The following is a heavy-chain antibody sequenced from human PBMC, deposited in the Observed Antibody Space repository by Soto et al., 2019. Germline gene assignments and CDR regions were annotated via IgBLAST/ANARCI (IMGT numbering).Heavy chain of an antibody. Sequence: GESLKISCKGSGYSFNSHWIGWVRQMPGKGLEWMGIIYPGDSDTRYSPSFQGRVTITADKSTSTAYMELSSLRSEDTAVYYCGIGELLLIYWGQGTLVTVSS. CDR1: GYSFNSHW. V-gene: IGHV5-51*01. CDR2: IYPGDSDT. D-gene: IGHD3-16*02. CDR3: GIGELLLIY. J-gene: IGHJ4*02.